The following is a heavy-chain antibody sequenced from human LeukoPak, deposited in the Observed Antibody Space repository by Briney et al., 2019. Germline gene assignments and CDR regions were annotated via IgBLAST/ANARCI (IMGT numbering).Heavy chain of an antibody. CDR3: ARDGDFWSGYSAHYYYYMDV. V-gene: IGHV4-61*02. J-gene: IGHJ6*03. Sequence: SQTVSLTCTVSGGSISSGSYYWSWIRQPAGKGLEWIGRIYTSGSTNYNPSLKSRVTISVDTSKNQFSLKLSSVTAADTAVYYCARDGDFWSGYSAHYYYYMDVWGKGTTVTVSS. CDR1: GGSISSGSYY. CDR2: IYTSGST. D-gene: IGHD3-3*01.